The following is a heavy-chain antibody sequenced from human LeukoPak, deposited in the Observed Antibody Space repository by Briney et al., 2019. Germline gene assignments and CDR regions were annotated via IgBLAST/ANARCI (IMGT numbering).Heavy chain of an antibody. Sequence: PGGSLRLSCAASGFTFSSYDMHWVRQATGKGLEWVSAIGTAGDTYYPGSVKGRFTISRENAKNSLYLQMNSLRAEDTAVYYCARVLTGTAPFDYWGQGTLVTVSS. CDR3: ARVLTGTAPFDY. CDR1: GFTFSSYD. CDR2: IGTAGDT. J-gene: IGHJ4*02. D-gene: IGHD1-20*01. V-gene: IGHV3-13*01.